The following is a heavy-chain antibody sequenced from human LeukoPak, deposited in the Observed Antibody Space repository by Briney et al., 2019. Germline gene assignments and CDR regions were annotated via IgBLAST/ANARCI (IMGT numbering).Heavy chain of an antibody. V-gene: IGHV4-30-4*08. CDR1: GGSISSGDYY. CDR2: IYYSGST. Sequence: KSSETLSLTCTVSGGSISSGDYYWSWIRQPPGKGLEWIGYIYYSGSTYYNPSLKSRVTISVDTSKNQFSLKLSSVTAADTAVYYCARGAVVVSAATFGPWGQGTLVTVSS. J-gene: IGHJ5*02. CDR3: ARGAVVVSAATFGP. D-gene: IGHD2-2*01.